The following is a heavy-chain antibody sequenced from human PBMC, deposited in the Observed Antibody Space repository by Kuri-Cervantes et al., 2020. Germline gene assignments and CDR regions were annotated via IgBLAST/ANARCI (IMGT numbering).Heavy chain of an antibody. J-gene: IGHJ6*03. Sequence: GSLRPSCTVSGGSISSYYWSWIRQPPGKGLEWIGYIYYSGSTNYNPSLKSRVTISVDTSKNQFSLKLSSVTAADTAVYYCARDGAGYGSTHYYYMDVWGKGTTVTVSS. CDR3: ARDGAGYGSTHYYYMDV. CDR1: GGSISSYY. CDR2: IYYSGST. D-gene: IGHD3-10*01. V-gene: IGHV4-59*01.